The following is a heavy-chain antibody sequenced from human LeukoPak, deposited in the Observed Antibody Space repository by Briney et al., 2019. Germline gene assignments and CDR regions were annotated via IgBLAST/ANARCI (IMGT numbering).Heavy chain of an antibody. V-gene: IGHV4-39*07. D-gene: IGHD3-16*01. CDR1: GGSISRGNYF. J-gene: IGHJ4*02. Sequence: SETLSLTCTVSGGSISRGNYFWGWIRQPPGKELEWIGSIYSGGGTHYNPSLNSRLTISADTSKNQFSLNLRSVTAADTAVYFCVRDGGNWDVDYWGQGTLVTVSS. CDR2: IYSGGGT. CDR3: VRDGGNWDVDY.